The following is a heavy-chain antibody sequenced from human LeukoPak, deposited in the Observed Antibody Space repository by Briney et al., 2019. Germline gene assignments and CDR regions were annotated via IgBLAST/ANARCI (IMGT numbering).Heavy chain of an antibody. V-gene: IGHV1-69*05. J-gene: IGHJ6*03. Sequence: GASVTVSCKASGGTFSSYAISWVRQAPGQGLEWMGGIIPIFGTANYAQKFQGRVTITTDESTSTAYMELSSLRSEDTAVYYCARYILVVPAASEYYYYYMDVWGKGTTVTVSS. CDR2: IIPIFGTA. D-gene: IGHD2-2*01. CDR1: GGTFSSYA. CDR3: ARYILVVPAASEYYYYYMDV.